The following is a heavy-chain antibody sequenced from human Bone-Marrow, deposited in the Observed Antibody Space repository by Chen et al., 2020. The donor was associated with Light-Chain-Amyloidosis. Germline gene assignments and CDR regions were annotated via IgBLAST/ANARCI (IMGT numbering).Heavy chain of an antibody. Sequence: QVQLQQSGPGLVKPSQTLSLTCAISGDTVSSNIVAWNWIRQSPSRGLEWLGRTYYRPKCYNEYAESMKSRITINPDTSKNQFSLHLNSVTPEDTAVYYCTRSSGDAQGYWGHGTLVTVSS. J-gene: IGHJ4*01. D-gene: IGHD2-21*02. V-gene: IGHV6-1*01. CDR3: TRSSGDAQGY. CDR1: GDTVSSNIVA. CDR2: TYYRPKCYN.